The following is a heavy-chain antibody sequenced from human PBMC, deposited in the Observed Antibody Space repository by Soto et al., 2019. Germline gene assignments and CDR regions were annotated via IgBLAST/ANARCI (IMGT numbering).Heavy chain of an antibody. Sequence: SETLSLTCTVSGGSISSSSYYWGWIRQPPGKGLEWIGSIYYSGSTYYNPSLKSRVTLTRDTAITTAYMEFNRLRSDDTAVYYCAREAIVGGGMDVWGQGTTVTVSS. CDR2: IYYSGST. CDR3: AREAIVGGGMDV. V-gene: IGHV4-39*02. J-gene: IGHJ6*02. CDR1: GGSISSSSYY. D-gene: IGHD2-15*01.